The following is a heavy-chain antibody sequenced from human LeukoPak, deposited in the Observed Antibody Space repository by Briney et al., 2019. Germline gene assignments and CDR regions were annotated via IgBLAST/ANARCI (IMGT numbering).Heavy chain of an antibody. Sequence: KTSETLSLTCTVSGGSISNYYWSWIRQPPGKGLEWIGYIYYTGNTNYNPSLESRVTISVDTSKNQFSLKLSSVTAADTAVYYCARDPYGDYWFWFDPWGQGTLVTVSS. J-gene: IGHJ5*02. CDR1: GGSISNYY. CDR2: IYYTGNT. CDR3: ARDPYGDYWFWFDP. D-gene: IGHD4-17*01. V-gene: IGHV4-59*12.